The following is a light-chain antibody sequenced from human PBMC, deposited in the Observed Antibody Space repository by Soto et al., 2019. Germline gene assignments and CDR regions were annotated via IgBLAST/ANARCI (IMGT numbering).Light chain of an antibody. V-gene: IGLV2-14*01. CDR3: SSYTSSSTYV. CDR1: SSDVGGYRY. J-gene: IGLJ1*01. CDR2: DVS. Sequence: QSAQTQPASVSVSPGQSIIISCTGTSSDVGGYRYVSWYQQHPGKAPKLMIYDVSNRPSGVSNRFSGSKSGNTASLTISGLQAEDEADYYCSSYTSSSTYVFGTGTKVTVL.